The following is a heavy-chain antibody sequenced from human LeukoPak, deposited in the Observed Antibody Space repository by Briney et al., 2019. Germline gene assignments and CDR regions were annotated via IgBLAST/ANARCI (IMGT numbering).Heavy chain of an antibody. V-gene: IGHV4-59*01. CDR2: IYYSGST. Sequence: SETLSLTCTVSGGSISSYYWSWIRQPPGKGLEWIGYIYYSGSTNYNPSLKSRVTISVDTSKNQFSLKLRSVTAADTAVYHCARDSYSWFDPWGQGTLVTVSS. J-gene: IGHJ5*02. CDR1: GGSISSYY. CDR3: ARDSYSWFDP.